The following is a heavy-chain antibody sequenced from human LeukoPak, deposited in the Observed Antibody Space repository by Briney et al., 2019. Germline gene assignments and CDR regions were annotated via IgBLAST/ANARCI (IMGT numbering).Heavy chain of an antibody. D-gene: IGHD3/OR15-3a*01. CDR1: GGTFSSYA. CDR3: ASIVRGLVIGFNWFDP. J-gene: IGHJ5*02. Sequence: SVKVSCKASGGTFSSYAISWVRQAPGQGLEWMGRIIPILGIANYAQKFQGRVTITADKSTSTAYMELSSLRSEDTAVYYCASIVRGLVIGFNWFDPWGQGTLVTVSS. V-gene: IGHV1-69*04. CDR2: IIPILGIA.